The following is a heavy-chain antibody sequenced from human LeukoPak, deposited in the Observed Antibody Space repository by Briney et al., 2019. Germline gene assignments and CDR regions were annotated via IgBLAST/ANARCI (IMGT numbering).Heavy chain of an antibody. D-gene: IGHD3-22*01. J-gene: IGHJ3*02. CDR2: ISSSGSTI. Sequence: PGGSLRLSCAASGFTFSSYEMYWVRQAPGKGLEWVSYISSSGSTIYYADSVKGRFTISRDNAKNSLYLQMNSLRAEDTAVYYCARDKVVIRAFDIWGQGTMVTVSS. CDR3: ARDKVVIRAFDI. CDR1: GFTFSSYE. V-gene: IGHV3-48*03.